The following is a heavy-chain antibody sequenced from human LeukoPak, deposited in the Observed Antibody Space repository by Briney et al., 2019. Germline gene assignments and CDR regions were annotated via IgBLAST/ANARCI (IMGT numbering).Heavy chain of an antibody. D-gene: IGHD2-15*01. Sequence: GGSLRLSCAASGFTFSSYGMHWVRQAPGKGLEWVAVLSYDGSNVYYGDSVKGRFTISRDNSKNTLYLQMSSLRAEDTAVYYCAKSGSTYCSGGSCYSNWFDPWGQGTLVTVSS. V-gene: IGHV3-30*18. CDR1: GFTFSSYG. CDR2: LSYDGSNV. J-gene: IGHJ5*02. CDR3: AKSGSTYCSGGSCYSNWFDP.